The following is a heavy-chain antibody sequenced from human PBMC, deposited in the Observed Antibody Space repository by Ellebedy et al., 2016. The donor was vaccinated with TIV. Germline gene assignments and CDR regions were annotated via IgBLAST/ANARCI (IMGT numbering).Heavy chain of an antibody. CDR2: IYTSGST. CDR3: ARGQGRRKATDY. D-gene: IGHD5-12*01. Sequence: SETLSLXXTVSGASISSYYWSWLRQPAGKGLEWIGRIYTSGSTNYNPSLKSRVTMLVDTSKNQVYLKLRSVTAADTAVYYCARGQGRRKATDYWGQGTLVTVSS. V-gene: IGHV4-4*07. J-gene: IGHJ4*02. CDR1: GASISSYY.